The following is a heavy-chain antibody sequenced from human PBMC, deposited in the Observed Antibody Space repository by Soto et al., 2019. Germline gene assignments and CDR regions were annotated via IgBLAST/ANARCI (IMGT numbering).Heavy chain of an antibody. D-gene: IGHD5-18*01. J-gene: IGHJ6*02. V-gene: IGHV4-4*02. CDR3: AEVLQLWSNYYYYGMDV. Sequence: QVQLQESGPGLVKPSGTLSLTCAVSGGSISSSNWWSWVRQPPGKGREWIGEIYHSGSTNYNPSLKNGVTLSGDQAQNQFPLKVSPWTAAETAVYYCAEVLQLWSNYYYYGMDVWGQGTTVTVSS. CDR1: GGSISSSNW. CDR2: IYHSGST.